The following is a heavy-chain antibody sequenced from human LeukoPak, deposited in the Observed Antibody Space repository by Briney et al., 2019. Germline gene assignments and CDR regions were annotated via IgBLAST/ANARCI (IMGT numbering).Heavy chain of an antibody. V-gene: IGHV1-46*01. CDR1: GYTFTSYY. Sequence: ASVKVSCKASGYTFTSYYMHWVRQAPGLGLEWMGIINPSGGSTSYAQKFQGRVTMTRDTSTSTVYMELSSLRSEDTAVYYCARDRGLLWFGEEEFDPWGQGTLVTVSS. D-gene: IGHD3-10*01. CDR3: ARDRGLLWFGEEEFDP. CDR2: INPSGGST. J-gene: IGHJ5*02.